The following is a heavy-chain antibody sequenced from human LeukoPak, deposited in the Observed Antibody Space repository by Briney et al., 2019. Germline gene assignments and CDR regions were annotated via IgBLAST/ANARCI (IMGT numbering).Heavy chain of an antibody. V-gene: IGHV1-2*02. CDR3: ARFALWSGYSLNFDY. CDR1: GYTFTGYY. Sequence: GASVKVSCKASGYTFTGYYMHWVRQAPGQGLEWMGWINPNSGGTNYAQKFQGRVTMTRDTSISTAYMELSRLRSDDTAVHYCARFALWSGYSLNFDYWGQGTLVTVSS. CDR2: INPNSGGT. J-gene: IGHJ4*02. D-gene: IGHD3-3*01.